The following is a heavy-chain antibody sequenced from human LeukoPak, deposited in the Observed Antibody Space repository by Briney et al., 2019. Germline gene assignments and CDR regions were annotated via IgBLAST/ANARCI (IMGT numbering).Heavy chain of an antibody. J-gene: IGHJ6*02. CDR2: INAGNGNT. D-gene: IGHD3-9*01. CDR1: GYTFTSYA. Sequence: GASVKVSCKASGYTFTSYAMHWVRQAPGQRLEWMGWINAGNGNTKYSQKFQGRVTITRDTSASTAYMELSSLRSEDTAVYYCARGPYDILTGYYLLYYYYGMDVWGQGTTVTVSS. CDR3: ARGPYDILTGYYLLYYYYGMDV. V-gene: IGHV1-3*01.